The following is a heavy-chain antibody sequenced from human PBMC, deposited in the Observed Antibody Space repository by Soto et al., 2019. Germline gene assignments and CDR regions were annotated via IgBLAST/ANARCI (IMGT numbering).Heavy chain of an antibody. V-gene: IGHV3-21*01. J-gene: IGHJ3*02. CDR3: ASTMGSFGDAFDI. CDR2: ISSSSSYI. D-gene: IGHD3-10*01. Sequence: GGSLRLSCAASGFPFSSYSMNWVRQAPGKGLEWVSSISSSSSYIYYADSAKGRFTISRDNAKNSLYLQMNSLRAEDTAVYYCASTMGSFGDAFDIWGQGTMVTVSS. CDR1: GFPFSSYS.